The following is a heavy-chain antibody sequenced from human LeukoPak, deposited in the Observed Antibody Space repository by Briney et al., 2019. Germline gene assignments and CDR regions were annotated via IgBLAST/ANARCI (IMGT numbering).Heavy chain of an antibody. J-gene: IGHJ4*02. CDR2: IYHTGYT. CDR1: GYTISSGYY. V-gene: IGHV4-38-2*01. Sequence: PSETLSLTCDVSGYTISSGYYWGCIRQPPAKGLQWCVTIYHTGYTYYNPYLNSRVIISVDTSKIHFSLNLVSVTDADMAVYYCARAGWILTSDLDHWGQGTLVRVPS. CDR3: ARAGWILTSDLDH. D-gene: IGHD3-9*01.